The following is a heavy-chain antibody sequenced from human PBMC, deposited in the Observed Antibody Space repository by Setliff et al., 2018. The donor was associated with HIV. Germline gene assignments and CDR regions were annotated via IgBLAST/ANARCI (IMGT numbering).Heavy chain of an antibody. CDR3: ARQFLDWSNDYYSRYYMDV. D-gene: IGHD3-3*01. CDR2: ISAYNGST. V-gene: IGHV1-18*01. Sequence: ASVKVSCKASGYTFTSYGISWVRQAPGQGLEWMGWISAYNGSTHYAQRLQGRVTMTTDTSTRTAYMELRSLGSDDTAVYYCARQFLDWSNDYYSRYYMDVWGKGTTVTVSS. J-gene: IGHJ6*03. CDR1: GYTFTSYG.